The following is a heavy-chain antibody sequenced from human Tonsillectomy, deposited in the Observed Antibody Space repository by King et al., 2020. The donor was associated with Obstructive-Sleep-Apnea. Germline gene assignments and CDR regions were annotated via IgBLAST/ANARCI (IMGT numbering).Heavy chain of an antibody. CDR2: IRYDGSNK. V-gene: IGHV3-30*02. Sequence: VQLVESGGGVVQPGGSLRLSCAASGFTFSSYGMHWVRQAPGKGLEWVAFIRYDGSNKYCADSVKGRLTISRDNSKNTLYLQMNSLRAEDTAVYYCAKDPDYGDYFDYWGQGTLVTVSS. CDR3: AKDPDYGDYFDY. J-gene: IGHJ4*02. D-gene: IGHD4-17*01. CDR1: GFTFSSYG.